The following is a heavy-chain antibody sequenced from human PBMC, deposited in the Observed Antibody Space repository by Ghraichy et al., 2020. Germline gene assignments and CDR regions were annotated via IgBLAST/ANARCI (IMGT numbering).Heavy chain of an antibody. CDR3: ARDQELRGPYYFDY. D-gene: IGHD1-26*01. Sequence: ASVKVSCKASGYTFTSYGISWVRQAPGQGLEWMGWISAYNGNTNYAQKHQGRVTMTTDTSTSTAYMELRSLRSDDTAVYYCARDQELRGPYYFDYWGQGTLVTVSS. V-gene: IGHV1-18*04. J-gene: IGHJ4*02. CDR2: ISAYNGNT. CDR1: GYTFTSYG.